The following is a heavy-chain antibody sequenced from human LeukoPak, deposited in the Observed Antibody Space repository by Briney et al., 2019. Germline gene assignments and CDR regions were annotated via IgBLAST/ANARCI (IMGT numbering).Heavy chain of an antibody. J-gene: IGHJ4*02. CDR3: VGGSVSLDY. CDR2: IFYSGST. CDR1: GGSISTSSYY. D-gene: IGHD3-10*01. V-gene: IGHV4-39*07. Sequence: SETLSLTCTVSGGSISTSSYYWGWVRQPPGKGLEWIGNIFYSGSTYYSPSLKSRVTISLDTSRNQFSLKLSSVTAADTAVYYCVGGSVSLDYWGQGTLVTVSS.